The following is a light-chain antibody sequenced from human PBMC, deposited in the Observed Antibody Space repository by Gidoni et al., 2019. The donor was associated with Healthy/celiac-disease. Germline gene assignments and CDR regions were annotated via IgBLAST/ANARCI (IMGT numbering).Light chain of an antibody. Sequence: DIVMTQSPDSLAVSLGERATINCKSSQNILYSSNNKNYLGWYQQKPGQLPKLLISWESTREYGVPDRFICSGSGTAFTLTISSLQAEDVAVYYCQHYYSTLYTFGQGTKLEIK. CDR2: WES. CDR3: QHYYSTLYT. CDR1: QNILYSSNNKNY. V-gene: IGKV4-1*01. J-gene: IGKJ2*01.